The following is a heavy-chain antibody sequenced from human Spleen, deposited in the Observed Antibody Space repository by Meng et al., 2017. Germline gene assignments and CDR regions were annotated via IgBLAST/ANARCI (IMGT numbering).Heavy chain of an antibody. J-gene: IGHJ4*02. D-gene: IGHD5-12*01. Sequence: GESLKISCAASGFTFSSHWMHWVRQAPGQGLEWVSRIRPDGSTTAFADSVEGRFTISRDNAKNTLYLQLNSLRGEDTAVYYCTRDFDSGYGLWGQGTLVTVSS. V-gene: IGHV3-74*01. CDR1: GFTFSSHW. CDR2: IRPDGSTT. CDR3: TRDFDSGYGL.